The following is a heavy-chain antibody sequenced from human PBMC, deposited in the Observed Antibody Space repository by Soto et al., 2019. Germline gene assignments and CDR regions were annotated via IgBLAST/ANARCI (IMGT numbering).Heavy chain of an antibody. J-gene: IGHJ4*02. V-gene: IGHV1-24*01. Sequence: ASVKVSCKVSGYTLTELSMHWVRQAPGKGLEWMGGFDPEDGETIYAQKFQGRVTMTEDTSTDTAYMELSSLRSEDTAVYYCAINMVRGVSFDYWGQGTLVTVSS. CDR1: GYTLTELS. CDR3: AINMVRGVSFDY. CDR2: FDPEDGET. D-gene: IGHD3-10*01.